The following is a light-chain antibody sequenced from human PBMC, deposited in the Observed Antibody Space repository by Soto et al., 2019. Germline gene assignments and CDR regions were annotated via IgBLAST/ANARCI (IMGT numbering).Light chain of an antibody. CDR1: QSVLYSSNNKNY. CDR3: QQYYSPPLT. Sequence: DIVMTQSPDSLAVSLGERATINCKSSQSVLYSSNNKNYLAWYQQKPGQPPKLLIYWASNRESGVPDRFCGSGSGTDFTLTISSLQAEDVAVYYCQQYYSPPLTFGQGTKVEIK. J-gene: IGKJ1*01. CDR2: WAS. V-gene: IGKV4-1*01.